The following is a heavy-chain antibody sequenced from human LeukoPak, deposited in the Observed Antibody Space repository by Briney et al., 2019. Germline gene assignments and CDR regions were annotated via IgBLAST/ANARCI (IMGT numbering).Heavy chain of an antibody. D-gene: IGHD3-16*01. J-gene: IGHJ4*02. CDR2: INTDGTVT. V-gene: IGHV3-74*01. Sequence: GGSLRLSCAASGFTFSKYWMLWVRQAPGKGLESVSRINTDGTVTTYADSVKGRFTVSRDNADNTMFLQMNSLRAEDTAVYCCARGGTSWFDWGQGTLVTVSS. CDR1: GFTFSKYW. CDR3: ARGGTSWFD.